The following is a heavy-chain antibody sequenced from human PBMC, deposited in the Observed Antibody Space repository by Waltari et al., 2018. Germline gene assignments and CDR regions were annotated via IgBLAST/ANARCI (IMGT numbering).Heavy chain of an antibody. CDR2: VYGGGKT. V-gene: IGHV4-4*02. J-gene: IGHJ4*02. CDR1: GDSMSSPYW. Sequence: QLQLHESGPGLVKPSGTLSPPCGVSGDSMSSPYWWSWVRQPPGKGLEWIGQVYGGGKTNYNPSFASRVTVALDTNNKQFSLTVTSATAADTAVYYCARDRGRGLYLDSWGPGLLVTVSP. CDR3: ARDRGRGLYLDS. D-gene: IGHD5-12*01.